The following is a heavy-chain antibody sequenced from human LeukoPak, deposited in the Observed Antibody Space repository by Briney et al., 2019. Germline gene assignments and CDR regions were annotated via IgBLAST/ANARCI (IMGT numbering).Heavy chain of an antibody. J-gene: IGHJ4*02. CDR1: RFTFSNYY. Sequence: GGALRLSCAASRFTFSNYYMGWVRQAPGKGLEWVANINQDGSKEYYVDSVKGRFIISRDNAKNSLYLQMSSLRVDDTAVYYCARTPHYGTFDTWGQGTLVTVSS. D-gene: IGHD3-10*01. CDR3: ARTPHYGTFDT. CDR2: INQDGSKE. V-gene: IGHV3-7*01.